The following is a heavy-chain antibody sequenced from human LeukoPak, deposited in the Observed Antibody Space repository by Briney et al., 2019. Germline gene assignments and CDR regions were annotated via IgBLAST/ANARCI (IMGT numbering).Heavy chain of an antibody. V-gene: IGHV7-4-1*02. CDR1: GYTFTSYA. Sequence: ASVKVSCKASGYTFTSYAMNWVRQAPGQGLEWMGWINTNTGNPTYAQGFTGRFVFSLDTSVSTAYLQISSLKAEDTAAYYCAREGGVDTAMVTIFDYWGQGTLVTVSS. J-gene: IGHJ4*02. CDR2: INTNTGNP. D-gene: IGHD5-18*01. CDR3: AREGGVDTAMVTIFDY.